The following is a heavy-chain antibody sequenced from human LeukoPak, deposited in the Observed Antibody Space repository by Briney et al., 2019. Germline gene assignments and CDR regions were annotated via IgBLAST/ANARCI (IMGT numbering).Heavy chain of an antibody. J-gene: IGHJ6*02. D-gene: IGHD6-13*01. CDR1: GGSISSYY. V-gene: IGHV4-59*08. CDR2: IYYSGST. Sequence: SETLSLTCTVSGGSISSYYWSWIRHPPGKGLKGIEYIYYSGSTNYNPSLKSRVTISVDTSKNQFSLKLSSVTAADTAVYYCARTQSAGIAAAGYYYYYGMDVWGQGTTVTVSS. CDR3: ARTQSAGIAAAGYYYYYGMDV.